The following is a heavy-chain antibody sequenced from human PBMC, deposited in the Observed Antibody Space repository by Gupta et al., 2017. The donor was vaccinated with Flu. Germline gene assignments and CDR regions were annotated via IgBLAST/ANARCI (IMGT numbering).Heavy chain of an antibody. CDR3: ARRVGGTYLDKLDY. Sequence: EVQLVESGGGLVQPGGSLRLSCAASGFPFSSYEMNWVRQAPGKGLEWVSYISSSGSTIYYADSVKGRFTISRDNAKNSLYLQMNSLRAEDTAVYYCARRVGGTYLDKLDYWGQGTLVTVSS. V-gene: IGHV3-48*03. CDR1: GFPFSSYE. CDR2: ISSSGSTI. D-gene: IGHD2-15*01. J-gene: IGHJ4*02.